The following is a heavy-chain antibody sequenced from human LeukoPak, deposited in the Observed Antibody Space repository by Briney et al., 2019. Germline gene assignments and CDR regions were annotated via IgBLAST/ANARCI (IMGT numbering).Heavy chain of an antibody. CDR2: ISYDGSYK. CDR3: AKDGRALQLDY. CDR1: GFTFSGYG. D-gene: IGHD6-6*01. Sequence: GRSLRLSCAASGFTFSGYGMHWVRQAPGKGLEWVAVISYDGSYKYYADSAKGRFTISRDNSKNTLYLQMNSLRAEDTAVYYCAKDGRALQLDYWGQGTLVTVSS. J-gene: IGHJ4*02. V-gene: IGHV3-30*18.